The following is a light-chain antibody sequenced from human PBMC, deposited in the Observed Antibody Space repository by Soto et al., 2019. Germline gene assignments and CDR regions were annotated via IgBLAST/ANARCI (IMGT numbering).Light chain of an antibody. CDR1: QSVSSSY. V-gene: IGKV3-20*01. J-gene: IGKJ2*01. CDR2: GAS. CDR3: QQYGSSPVYT. Sequence: EIVLTQSPGTLSLSPGERATLSCRASQSVSSSYLAWYQQKPGQAPRLLIYGASSSATGIPDRFSGSGSGTDFTLTISRLEPEDFEVYYCQQYGSSPVYTFGQGTKLEIK.